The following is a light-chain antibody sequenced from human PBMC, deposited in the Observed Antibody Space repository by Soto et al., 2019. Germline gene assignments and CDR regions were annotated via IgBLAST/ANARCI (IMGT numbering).Light chain of an antibody. Sequence: DIQMTQSPSTLSGSVGDRFAITCRARQSISSWLAWYQQKPGKAPKLLIYKASSLESGVPSRFSGSGSGTEFTLTINSLQADDFATYYCQQHNSFSITFGQGTRLEIK. CDR2: KAS. CDR1: QSISSW. J-gene: IGKJ5*01. CDR3: QQHNSFSIT. V-gene: IGKV1-5*03.